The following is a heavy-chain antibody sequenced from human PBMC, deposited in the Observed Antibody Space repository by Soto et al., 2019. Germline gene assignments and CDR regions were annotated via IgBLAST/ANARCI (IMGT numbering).Heavy chain of an antibody. CDR3: ARGVSQWLVSMGYYFDY. J-gene: IGHJ4*02. D-gene: IGHD6-19*01. CDR2: ISYDGSNK. Sequence: GGSLRLSCAASGFTFSSYAMHWVRQAPGKGLEWVAVISYDGSNKYYADSVKGRFTISRDNSKNTLYLQMNSLRAEDTAVYYCARGVSQWLVSMGYYFDYWGQGTLVTVSS. CDR1: GFTFSSYA. V-gene: IGHV3-30-3*01.